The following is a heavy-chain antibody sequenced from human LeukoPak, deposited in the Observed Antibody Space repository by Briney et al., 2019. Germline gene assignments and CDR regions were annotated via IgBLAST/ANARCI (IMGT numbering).Heavy chain of an antibody. V-gene: IGHV1-69*01. J-gene: IGHJ4*02. CDR3: ARGGRGRYCSATNCPGV. CDR2: IIPIFDTP. Sequence: GASVKVSCKASGGIFSSYAIIWVRQAPGQGLEWMGDIIPIFDTPNYAQKFQGRVTITADESTSTAYMELSSLRSGDTAVYYCARGGRGRYCSATNCPGVWGQGTLVTVSS. D-gene: IGHD2-2*01. CDR1: GGIFSSYA.